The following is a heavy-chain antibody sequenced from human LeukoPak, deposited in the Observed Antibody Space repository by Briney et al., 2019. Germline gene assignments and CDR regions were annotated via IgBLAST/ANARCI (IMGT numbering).Heavy chain of an antibody. CDR2: INHSGST. D-gene: IGHD1-7*01. Sequence: SETLSLTCAVYGGSFSGYYWSWIRQPPGKGLEWIGEINHSGSTNYNPSLKGRVTISVDTSKNQFSLKLSSVTAADTAVYYCARGPPARELELRGFSHDYWGQGTLVTVSS. J-gene: IGHJ4*02. CDR1: GGSFSGYY. V-gene: IGHV4-34*01. CDR3: ARGPPARELELRGFSHDY.